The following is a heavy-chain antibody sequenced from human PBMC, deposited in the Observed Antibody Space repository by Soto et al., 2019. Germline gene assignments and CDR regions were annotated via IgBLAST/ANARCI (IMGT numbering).Heavy chain of an antibody. Sequence: SVKLYWKGSGGAFSRYAISWLRQAPGQGLEWMGGIIPIFGTANYAQKFQGRVTITADESTSTAYMELSSLRAEDTAVYYCARDRSMIVVVPGYWGQGTLVTVSS. CDR1: GGAFSRYA. V-gene: IGHV1-69*13. J-gene: IGHJ4*02. CDR2: IIPIFGTA. D-gene: IGHD3-22*01. CDR3: ARDRSMIVVVPGY.